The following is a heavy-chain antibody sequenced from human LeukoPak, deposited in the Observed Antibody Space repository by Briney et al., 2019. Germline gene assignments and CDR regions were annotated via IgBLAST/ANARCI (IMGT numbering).Heavy chain of an antibody. J-gene: IGHJ4*02. D-gene: IGHD3/OR15-3a*01. Sequence: GGSLRLSCSVSGFTFSDYYMHWVRQAPGRGLEYVSAINSNGDNTYYADSVKGRFTISRDNFKNTLYLQMNSLRVEDTAVYYCRTFNHWGQGILVTVSS. CDR3: RTFNH. V-gene: IGHV3-64D*06. CDR1: GFTFSDYY. CDR2: INSNGDNT.